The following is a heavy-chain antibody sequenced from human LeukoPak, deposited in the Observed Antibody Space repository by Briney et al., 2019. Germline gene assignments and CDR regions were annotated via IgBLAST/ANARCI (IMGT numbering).Heavy chain of an antibody. Sequence: GGSLRLSCAASGFTFSSYWMSWVRQAPGKGLEWVANIKQDGSEKYYVDSVKGRFTISRDNAKNSLYLQMNSLRAEDTAAYYCAKDRGYGDYPWFDPWGQGTLVTVSS. V-gene: IGHV3-7*01. CDR1: GFTFSSYW. CDR2: IKQDGSEK. J-gene: IGHJ5*02. D-gene: IGHD4-17*01. CDR3: AKDRGYGDYPWFDP.